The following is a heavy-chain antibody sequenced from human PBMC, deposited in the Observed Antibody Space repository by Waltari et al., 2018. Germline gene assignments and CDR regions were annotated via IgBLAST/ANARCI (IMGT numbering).Heavy chain of an antibody. V-gene: IGHV4-4*07. CDR1: GGSISSYY. D-gene: IGHD6-13*01. J-gene: IGHJ2*01. CDR2: IYTSGST. CDR3: ARSASLRAPSAAGTVVYWYFDL. Sequence: QVQLQESGPGLVKPSETLSLTCTVSGGSISSYYWSWIRQPAGKGLEWIGRIYTSGSTNYNPSLKSRVTMSVDTSKDQFSLKLSSVTAADTAVYYCARSASLRAPSAAGTVVYWYFDLWGRGTLVTVSS.